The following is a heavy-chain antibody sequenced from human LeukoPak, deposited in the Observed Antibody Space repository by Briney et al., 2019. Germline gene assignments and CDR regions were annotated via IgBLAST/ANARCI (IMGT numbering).Heavy chain of an antibody. V-gene: IGHV4-39*07. CDR2: IYYSGST. CDR3: ARAGRYSRSYFTFLGNWFDP. J-gene: IGHJ5*02. Sequence: SEALSLTCTVSGGSISSSSYYWGWIRQPPGKGLEWIGSIYYSGSTYYNPSLKSRVTISVDTSKNQFSLKLSSVTAADTAVYYCARAGRYSRSYFTFLGNWFDPWGQGTLVTVSS. D-gene: IGHD5-18*01. CDR1: GGSISSSSYY.